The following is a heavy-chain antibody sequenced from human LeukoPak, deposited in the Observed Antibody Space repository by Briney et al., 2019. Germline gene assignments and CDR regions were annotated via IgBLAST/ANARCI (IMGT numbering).Heavy chain of an antibody. CDR2: ISGSGGST. CDR1: GFTFSSYA. CDR3: ARETSITMIVVVITTVPQIDY. Sequence: PGGSLRLSCAASGFTFSSYAMSWVRQAPGKGLEWVSAISGSGGSTYYADSVKGRFTISRDNSKNTLYLQMNSLRAEDTAVYYCARETSITMIVVVITTVPQIDYWGQGTLVTVSS. V-gene: IGHV3-23*01. D-gene: IGHD3-22*01. J-gene: IGHJ4*02.